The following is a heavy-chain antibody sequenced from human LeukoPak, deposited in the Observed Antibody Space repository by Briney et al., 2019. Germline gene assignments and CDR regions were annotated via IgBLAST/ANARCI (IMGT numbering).Heavy chain of an antibody. D-gene: IGHD4-11*01. CDR1: GFTFSSYA. CDR3: ARTDDYTDYVGVYCFDY. V-gene: IGHV3-21*01. Sequence: GGSLRLSCAASGFTFSSYALTWVRQAPGKGRKWVSSISNSGGYTYYADSVKGRFTISRDNAKNSLYLQMNSLRAENTAVYYCARTDDYTDYVGVYCFDYWGQGTLVTVSS. CDR2: ISNSGGYT. J-gene: IGHJ4*02.